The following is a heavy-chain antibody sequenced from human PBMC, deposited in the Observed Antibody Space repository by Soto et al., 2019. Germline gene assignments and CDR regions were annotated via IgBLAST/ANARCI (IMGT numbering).Heavy chain of an antibody. V-gene: IGHV3-23*01. J-gene: IGHJ6*02. Sequence: HPGGSLRLSCAASGFTFSSYAVSWVRQAPGKGLEWVSAISGSGGSTYYADSVKGRFTISRDNSKNTLYLQMNSLRAEDTAVYYCAKGPQWLVPGYYYYGMDVWGQGTTVTVS. CDR3: AKGPQWLVPGYYYYGMDV. D-gene: IGHD6-19*01. CDR2: ISGSGGST. CDR1: GFTFSSYA.